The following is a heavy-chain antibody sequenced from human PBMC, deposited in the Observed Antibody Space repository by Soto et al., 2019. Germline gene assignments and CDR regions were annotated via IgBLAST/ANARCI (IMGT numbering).Heavy chain of an antibody. V-gene: IGHV3-30*18. CDR1: GFSFSSYG. D-gene: IGHD3-22*01. CDR3: AKDTYYHDSSGYYVFDS. Sequence: QVQLVESGGGVVQPGTSLRLSCAASGFSFSSYGMHWVRQTPGKGLEWVAGISYDGSNKYYVDSMKGRLTISRDNSKNPLELQMNSLRAEDTAVYYCAKDTYYHDSSGYYVFDSWGQGTLVTVSS. CDR2: ISYDGSNK. J-gene: IGHJ4*02.